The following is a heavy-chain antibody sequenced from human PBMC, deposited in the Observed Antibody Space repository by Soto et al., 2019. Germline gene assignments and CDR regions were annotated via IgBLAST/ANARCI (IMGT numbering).Heavy chain of an antibody. CDR3: AREAIVAGATTGMDV. CDR2: INPGYPAGRST. V-gene: IGHV1-46*01. CDR1: GYTLTTLL. D-gene: IGHD1-26*01. J-gene: IGHJ6*02. Sequence: ASVKVSCKASGYTLTTLLMHWVRQAPGQGREWMGVINPGYPAGRSTTYAQKFQGRVTMTPDTSTSTVYMELSRLRSDDTAVYYCAREAIVAGATTGMDVWGQGXTVTVYS.